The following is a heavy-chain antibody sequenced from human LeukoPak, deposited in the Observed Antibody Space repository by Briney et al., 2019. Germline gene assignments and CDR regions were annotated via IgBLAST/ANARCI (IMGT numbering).Heavy chain of an antibody. Sequence: ASVQVSCKPSGYTFNTYGISWVRQAPGQGLEWMGWINPNSGGTNYAQKFQGRVTMTRDTSISTAYMELSRLRSDDTAVYYCARDWITMVRGVLDWGQGTLVTVSS. CDR3: ARDWITMVRGVLD. D-gene: IGHD3-10*01. J-gene: IGHJ4*02. V-gene: IGHV1-2*02. CDR1: GYTFNTYG. CDR2: INPNSGGT.